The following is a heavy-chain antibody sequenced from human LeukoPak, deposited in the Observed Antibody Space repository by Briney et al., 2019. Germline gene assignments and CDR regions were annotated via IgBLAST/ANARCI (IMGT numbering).Heavy chain of an antibody. Sequence: SETLSLTCTVSGGSTSSHYWSWIRQPPGKGLEWIGYIYYTGSTNYNPSLKSRVTISVDTSENQFSLKLSSVTAADTAVYYCAREGTIINYYFDYWGQGTLVTVSS. CDR2: IYYTGST. CDR3: AREGTIINYYFDY. V-gene: IGHV4-59*11. D-gene: IGHD2/OR15-2a*01. CDR1: GGSTSSHY. J-gene: IGHJ4*02.